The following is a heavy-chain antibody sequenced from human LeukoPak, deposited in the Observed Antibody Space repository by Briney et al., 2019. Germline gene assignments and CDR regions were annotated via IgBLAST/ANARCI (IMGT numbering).Heavy chain of an antibody. J-gene: IGHJ4*02. Sequence: ASVKVSCKASGYTFTSYGISWVRQAPGQGLEWMGWISAYNFNTNYAQKFQGRVTMTRDMSTSTVYMELSSLRSEDTAVYYCARDQSDSSGWASDYWGQGTLVTVSS. CDR2: ISAYNFNT. V-gene: IGHV1-18*01. CDR3: ARDQSDSSGWASDY. CDR1: GYTFTSYG. D-gene: IGHD6-19*01.